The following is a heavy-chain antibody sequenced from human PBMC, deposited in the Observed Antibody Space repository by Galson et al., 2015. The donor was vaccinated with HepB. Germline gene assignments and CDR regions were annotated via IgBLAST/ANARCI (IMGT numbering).Heavy chain of an antibody. CDR3: AKGDGDYPESFDF. Sequence: SVKVSCKVSGYPLSQLSMHWVRQPPGKGLEWMGCFDPDDGDRVYARKFQGRVTMSRDTSMRTAFMEMRSLTTEDTAVYYCAKGDGDYPESFDFWGQGTMVTGSS. J-gene: IGHJ3*01. CDR1: GYPLSQLS. D-gene: IGHD4-17*01. V-gene: IGHV1-24*01. CDR2: FDPDDGDR.